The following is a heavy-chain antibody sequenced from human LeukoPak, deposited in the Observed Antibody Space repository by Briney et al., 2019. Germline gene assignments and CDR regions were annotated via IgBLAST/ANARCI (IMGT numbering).Heavy chain of an antibody. CDR3: ARAGGGLDY. J-gene: IGHJ4*02. Sequence: ASVKVSCKASGYTFTDYYVHWVRQAPGQGLEWMGWINPNNDGPNYAQNFQGRVTMTRDTSISTAYMELNSLTSDDTAVYYCARAGGGLDYWGQGTLVTVSS. CDR2: INPNNDGP. V-gene: IGHV1-2*02. D-gene: IGHD3-16*01. CDR1: GYTFTDYY.